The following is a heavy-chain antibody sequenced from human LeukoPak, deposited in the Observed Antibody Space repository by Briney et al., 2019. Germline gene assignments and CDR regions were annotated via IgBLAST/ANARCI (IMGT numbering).Heavy chain of an antibody. CDR1: EFTFSSYW. J-gene: IGHJ6*02. D-gene: IGHD2-2*02. Sequence: TGGSLRLSCAASEFTFSSYWMSWVRQAPGKGLEWVANIKQDGGEKYYLDSVKGRFTVSRDNAKNSLYLQMNSLRAEDTAVYYCARVAIVVVPAAIGYYYGMDVWGQGTTVTVSS. CDR2: IKQDGGEK. V-gene: IGHV3-7*01. CDR3: ARVAIVVVPAAIGYYYGMDV.